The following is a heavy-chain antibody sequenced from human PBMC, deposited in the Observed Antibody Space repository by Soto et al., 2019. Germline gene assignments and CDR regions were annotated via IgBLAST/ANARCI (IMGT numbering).Heavy chain of an antibody. CDR2: IGGGDHDK. Sequence: GGSLRLSCTASGFTFSDFAMSWVRQAPGKGLEWVSSIGGGDHDKFFPDSVKGRFTISRDNSRNTMYLQMNNLRAEDTALYFCAEDREDHNSVWDAFDLWGQGTVVTVSS. V-gene: IGHV3-23*01. CDR1: GFTFSDFA. D-gene: IGHD1-20*01. CDR3: AEDREDHNSVWDAFDL. J-gene: IGHJ3*01.